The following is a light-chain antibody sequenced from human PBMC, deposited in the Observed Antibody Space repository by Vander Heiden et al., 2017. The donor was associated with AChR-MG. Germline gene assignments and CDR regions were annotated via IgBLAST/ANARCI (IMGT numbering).Light chain of an antibody. Sequence: SSELTQDPAVSVALGQTVKITCQGDSFRSYDASWYQQNAGQAPVLVMFGKNNRPSGIPDRFSCSISGNTASSTITGAQAEDEADYYCCSRDNSTGHLEVCGAGTKVTVL. CDR2: GKN. CDR3: CSRDNSTGHLEV. J-gene: IGLJ1*01. CDR1: SFRSYD. V-gene: IGLV3-19*01.